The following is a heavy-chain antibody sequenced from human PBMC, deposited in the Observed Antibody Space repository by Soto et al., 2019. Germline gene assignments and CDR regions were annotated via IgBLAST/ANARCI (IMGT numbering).Heavy chain of an antibody. V-gene: IGHV4-34*01. CDR3: ARAEYGMDV. CDR2: INHSGST. J-gene: IGHJ6*02. CDR1: GGSFSGYY. Sequence: SETLSLTCAVYGGSFSGYYWSWIRQPPGKGLEWIGEINHSGSTNYNPSLKSRVTISVDTSKNQFSLKLSSVTAADTAVYYCARAEYGMDVWGQGPTVTVSS.